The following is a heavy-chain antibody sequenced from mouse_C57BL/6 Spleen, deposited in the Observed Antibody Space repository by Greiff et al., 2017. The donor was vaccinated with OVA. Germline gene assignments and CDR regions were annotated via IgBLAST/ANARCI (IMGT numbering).Heavy chain of an antibody. Sequence: QVQLQQSGPELVKPGASVKLSCKASGYTFTSYDIKWVKQRPGQGLECIGRIYPREGSTKYNEKFKGKATLTVDTSSSTAYMELNSLTSEDSAVYFCAKSSNFVFAYWGQGTLVTVSA. D-gene: IGHD2-5*01. CDR2: IYPREGST. J-gene: IGHJ3*01. V-gene: IGHV1-85*01. CDR3: AKSSNFVFAY. CDR1: GYTFTSYD.